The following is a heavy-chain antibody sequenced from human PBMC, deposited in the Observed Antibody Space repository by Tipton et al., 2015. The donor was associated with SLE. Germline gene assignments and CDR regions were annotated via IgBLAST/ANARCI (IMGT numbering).Heavy chain of an antibody. V-gene: IGHV3-74*01. CDR1: GFIFSDYY. Sequence: SLRLSCEASGFIFSDYYMSWIRQAPGKGLVWLSHINGDGSSTRYGDSVKGRFVISRDNAKNTLYLQMNSLRDEDTAVYYCARSGGAGDLEYWGQGTLVTVSS. CDR3: ARSGGAGDLEY. J-gene: IGHJ4*02. CDR2: INGDGSST. D-gene: IGHD3-16*01.